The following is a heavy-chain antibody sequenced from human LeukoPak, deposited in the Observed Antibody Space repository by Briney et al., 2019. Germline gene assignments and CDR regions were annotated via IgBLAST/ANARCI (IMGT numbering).Heavy chain of an antibody. J-gene: IGHJ4*02. D-gene: IGHD6-6*01. V-gene: IGHV3-74*01. CDR3: ARRDRCSSHCAY. CDR2: INSDGSST. Sequence: RRDQGIGASWVSRINSDGSSTSYAVCVRGRSTVARENAKNTLYLQINRLGAEDTAVYYWARRDRCSSHCAYWGQGTLVTVSS.